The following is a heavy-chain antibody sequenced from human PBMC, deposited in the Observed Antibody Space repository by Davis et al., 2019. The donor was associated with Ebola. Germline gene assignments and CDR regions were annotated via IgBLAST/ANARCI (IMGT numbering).Heavy chain of an antibody. V-gene: IGHV4-39*07. J-gene: IGHJ1*01. D-gene: IGHD6-19*01. Sequence: PSETLSLTCTVSDGSISSSSYYWGWIRQPPGQGLEWIGSIYYSGTTYYNSSLKSRVTLSVDTSKNQFSLNLSPVTAADTAVYYCAESHGGIGWFPFFHHWGQGTLVTVSS. CDR2: IYYSGTT. CDR1: DGSISSSSYY. CDR3: AESHGGIGWFPFFHH.